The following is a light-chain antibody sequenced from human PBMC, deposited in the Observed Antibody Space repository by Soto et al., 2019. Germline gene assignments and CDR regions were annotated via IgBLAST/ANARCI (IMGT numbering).Light chain of an antibody. CDR1: SSDVGGYNY. CDR2: EVS. V-gene: IGLV2-14*01. J-gene: IGLJ1*01. Sequence: QSVLTQPASVSGSPGQSITISCTGTSSDVGGYNYVSWYQQHPGKAPKVIIYEVSSRPSGITSRFSGSKSGNTASLTISGLQAEDEADYFCSSYTSSNTYVFATGTKLTVL. CDR3: SSYTSSNTYV.